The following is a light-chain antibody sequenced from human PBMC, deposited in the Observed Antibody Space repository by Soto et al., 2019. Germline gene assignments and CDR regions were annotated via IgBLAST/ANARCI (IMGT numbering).Light chain of an antibody. CDR1: SSDVGGYNY. V-gene: IGLV2-14*01. J-gene: IGLJ2*01. CDR2: EVS. Sequence: QSALTQPASVSGSPGQSITIPCTGTSSDVGGYNYVSWYQQHPGKAPKLMMYEVSNRPSGVSNRFSGSKSGNTASLTISGLQADDEADYYCSSYTSSNTLVVFGGGTKLTVL. CDR3: SSYTSSNTLVV.